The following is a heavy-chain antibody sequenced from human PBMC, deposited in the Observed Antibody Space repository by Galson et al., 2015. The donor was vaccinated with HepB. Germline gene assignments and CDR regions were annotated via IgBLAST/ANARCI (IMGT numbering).Heavy chain of an antibody. V-gene: IGHV3-74*01. CDR1: GFTFSNYW. D-gene: IGHD4/OR15-4a*01. CDR3: ARDRDYSAHDY. J-gene: IGHJ4*02. Sequence: ALILACAASGFTFSNYWIHWVRQVPGKGLVWVSLINRDGSITKYADSVKGRFTISRDNAKNTLYLQMNSLRAEDTALYYCARDRDYSAHDYWGQGPLVTVSS. CDR2: INRDGSIT.